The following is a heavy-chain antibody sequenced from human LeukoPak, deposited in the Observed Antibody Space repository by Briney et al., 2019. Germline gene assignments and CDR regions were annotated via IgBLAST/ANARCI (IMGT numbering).Heavy chain of an antibody. CDR3: ATTHPRHDYGSNSAHFGN. V-gene: IGHV1-8*03. CDR1: GYTFTSYD. D-gene: IGHD4-23*01. J-gene: IGHJ4*02. Sequence: ASVKVSCKASGYTFTSYDINWVRQATGQGLEWMGWMNPNSGNTGYAQKFQGRVTITRNTSISTAYMELSSLRSEDTAMYYCATTHPRHDYGSNSAHFGNWGQGTLVTVSS. CDR2: MNPNSGNT.